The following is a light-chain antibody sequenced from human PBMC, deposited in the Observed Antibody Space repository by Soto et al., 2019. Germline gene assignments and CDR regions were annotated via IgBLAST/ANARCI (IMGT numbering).Light chain of an antibody. CDR3: QQYGSSPHT. CDR1: QSVSASY. Sequence: NVLTQSPGTLSLSPGERATLSCRASQSVSASYLAWYQQKPGQPPRLLIYVASTRATGIPDRFSGSGSGTDFTLTISRLEPEDFAVYYCQQYGSSPHTFGQGTKLEMK. J-gene: IGKJ2*01. V-gene: IGKV3-20*01. CDR2: VAS.